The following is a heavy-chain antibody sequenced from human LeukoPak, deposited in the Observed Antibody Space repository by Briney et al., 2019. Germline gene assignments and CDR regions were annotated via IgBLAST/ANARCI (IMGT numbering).Heavy chain of an antibody. CDR3: ASRIDYPLHSFDY. J-gene: IGHJ4*02. V-gene: IGHV3-7*01. D-gene: IGHD4/OR15-4a*01. CDR1: GFTFSSYS. CDR2: IKQDGKEK. Sequence: GGSLRLAWAAAGFTFSSYSVRWVRQVPGEGLEWVANIKQDGKEKKYVDSGKRRFTISRDNAKNSLYLQLNSLRAEDTAVYYCASRIDYPLHSFDYWGQGTLVTVSS.